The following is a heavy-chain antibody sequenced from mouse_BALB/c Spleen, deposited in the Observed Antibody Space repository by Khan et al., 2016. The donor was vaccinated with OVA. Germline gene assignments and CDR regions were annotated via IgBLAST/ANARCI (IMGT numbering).Heavy chain of an antibody. CDR1: GFTFSTYA. CDR2: ISSDGDYT. D-gene: IGHD2-1*01. V-gene: IGHV5-9-3*01. CDR3: ARSAYGNFAY. Sequence: EVQLVESGGGLVKPGGSLKLSCAASGFTFSTYAMSWVRQTPEKRLEWVATISSDGDYTYFPDNVTGRFTMSRDNATNTLCLQMTSLRSEDTAMYYCARSAYGNFAYWGQGTLVTVSA. J-gene: IGHJ3*01.